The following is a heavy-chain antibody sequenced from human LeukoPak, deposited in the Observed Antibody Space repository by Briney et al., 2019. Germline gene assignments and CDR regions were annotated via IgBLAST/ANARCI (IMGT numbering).Heavy chain of an antibody. Sequence: GASVKVSCKVSGYTFTSYDINWVRQATGQGLEWMGWMNPNSGNTGYAQKFQGRVTMTRNTSISTAYMELSSLRSEDTAVYYCARENGPYYLKYNWFDPWGQGTLVTVSS. V-gene: IGHV1-8*01. CDR1: GYTFTSYD. D-gene: IGHD3-10*01. CDR2: MNPNSGNT. CDR3: ARENGPYYLKYNWFDP. J-gene: IGHJ5*02.